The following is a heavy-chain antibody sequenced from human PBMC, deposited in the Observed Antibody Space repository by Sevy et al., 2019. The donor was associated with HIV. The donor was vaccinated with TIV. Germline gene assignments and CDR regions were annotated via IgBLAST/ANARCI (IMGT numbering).Heavy chain of an antibody. J-gene: IGHJ4*02. CDR3: ARDGGYDSRGYDLSNY. D-gene: IGHD3-22*01. CDR1: GFTFTTYA. V-gene: IGHV3-30-3*01. CDR2: ISYDGSIT. Sequence: GGSLRLSCAASGFTFTTYAMHWVRQAPGKGLEWVAVISYDGSITYYADSVKGRFTISRDSSKNTLYLQMSSLSAEDTDVYFCARDGGYDSRGYDLSNYWGQGTLVTVSS.